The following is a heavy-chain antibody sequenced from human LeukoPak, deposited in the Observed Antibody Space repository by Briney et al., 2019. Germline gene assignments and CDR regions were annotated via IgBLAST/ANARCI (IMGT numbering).Heavy chain of an antibody. Sequence: GGSLRLSCAASGFTFSSYAMSWVRQAPGKGLEWVSAISGSGGSTYYADSVKGRFTISRDNSKNTLYLQINSLRAEDTAVYYCAKPYYDSSGEDGYFDYWGQGTLVTVSS. J-gene: IGHJ4*02. CDR1: GFTFSSYA. D-gene: IGHD3-22*01. CDR3: AKPYYDSSGEDGYFDY. CDR2: ISGSGGST. V-gene: IGHV3-23*01.